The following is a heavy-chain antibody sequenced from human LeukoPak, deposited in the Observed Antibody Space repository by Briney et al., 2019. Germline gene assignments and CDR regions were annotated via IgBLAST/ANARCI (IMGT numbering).Heavy chain of an antibody. J-gene: IGHJ4*02. CDR2: IIPILGIA. Sequence: ISWVRQAPGQGLEWMXRIIPILGIANYAQKFQGRVTITADKSTSTAYMELSSLRSEDTAVYYCARGGITGTTNFDYWGQGTLVTVSS. CDR3: ARGGITGTTNFDY. V-gene: IGHV1-69*04. D-gene: IGHD1-7*01.